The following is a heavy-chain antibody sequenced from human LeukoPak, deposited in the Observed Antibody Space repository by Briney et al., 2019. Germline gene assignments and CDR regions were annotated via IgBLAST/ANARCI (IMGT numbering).Heavy chain of an antibody. V-gene: IGHV3-11*04. J-gene: IGHJ4*02. D-gene: IGHD3-3*01. CDR2: ISSSGSTI. CDR1: GFTFSDYY. CDR3: ARGSGTNFWSGYYTGFDY. Sequence: PGGSLRLSCAASGFTFSDYYMSWIRQAPGKGLEWVSYISSSGSTIYYADSVKGRFTISRDNAKNSLYLQMNSLRAEDTAVYYYARGSGTNFWSGYYTGFDYWGQGTLVTVSS.